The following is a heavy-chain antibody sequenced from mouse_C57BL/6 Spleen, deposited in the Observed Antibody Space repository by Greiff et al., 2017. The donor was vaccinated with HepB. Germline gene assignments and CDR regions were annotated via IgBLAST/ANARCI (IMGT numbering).Heavy chain of an antibody. V-gene: IGHV1-82*01. CDR1: GYAFSSSW. CDR3: AREIYYYGSSYDFDY. J-gene: IGHJ2*01. Sequence: VQLQQSGPELVKPGASVKISCKASGYAFSSSWMNWVKQRPGKGLEWIGRIYPGDGDTNYNGKFKGKATLTADKSSSTAYMQLSSLTSEDSAVYFWAREIYYYGSSYDFDYWGQGITLTVSS. D-gene: IGHD1-1*01. CDR2: IYPGDGDT.